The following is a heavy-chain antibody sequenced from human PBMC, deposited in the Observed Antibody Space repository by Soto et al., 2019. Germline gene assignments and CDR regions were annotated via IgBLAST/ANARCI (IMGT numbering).Heavy chain of an antibody. CDR3: WTTYYSPFFDY. Sequence: PGGSLRLSCAASGFTFSGHSLNWIRQAPGKGLEWIAYMTASGVTMYADSVKGRFTISRDNAKNSLTKLDTVDTATYYCARGGWTTYYSPFFDYWGQGTLVTVSS. D-gene: IGHD5-18*01. CDR1: GFTFSGHS. J-gene: IGHJ4*02. CDR2: MTASGVTM. V-gene: IGHV3-48*04.